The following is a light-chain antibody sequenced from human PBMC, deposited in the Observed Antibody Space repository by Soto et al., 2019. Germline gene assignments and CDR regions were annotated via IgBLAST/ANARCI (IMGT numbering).Light chain of an antibody. CDR2: DNN. V-gene: IGLV1-51*01. CDR1: SSNIGNNY. J-gene: IGLJ2*01. CDR3: GTWDNSLSVV. Sequence: QSVLTQPPSVSAAPGQKVTISCSGSSSNIGNNYVSWYQQLPGTAPKLLIYDNNKRPSGIPDRFSGSKSGTSATLGITGLQTGDEGDYYCGTWDNSLSVVLGGGTKLTVL.